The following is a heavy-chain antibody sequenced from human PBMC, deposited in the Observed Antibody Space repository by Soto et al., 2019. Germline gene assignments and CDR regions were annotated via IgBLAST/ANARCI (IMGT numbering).Heavy chain of an antibody. CDR1: GGSISSGGYY. Sequence: QVQLQESGPGLVKPSQTLSLTCTVSGGSISSGGYYWSWIRQHPGKGLERIGYIYYSGSTYYNPSLKSRVTISVDTSKNHFALKLSSVTAADTAVYYCARDRAGALYFDYWGQGTLVTVSS. J-gene: IGHJ4*02. CDR2: IYYSGST. D-gene: IGHD6-13*01. CDR3: ARDRAGALYFDY. V-gene: IGHV4-31*03.